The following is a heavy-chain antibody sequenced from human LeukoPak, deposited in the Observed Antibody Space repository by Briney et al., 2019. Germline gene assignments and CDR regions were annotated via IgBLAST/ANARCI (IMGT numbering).Heavy chain of an antibody. Sequence: GASVKVSCKTSGYTFTTYGISWVRQAPGQGLEWMGWISGSNGNTKYAQKVQGRVTMTTDTSTTTAYMEVRSLRSDDTAVYYCVRARDRMVQGVTALFDYWGQGTLVTVSS. D-gene: IGHD3-10*01. V-gene: IGHV1-18*04. CDR2: ISGSNGNT. J-gene: IGHJ4*02. CDR1: GYTFTTYG. CDR3: VRARDRMVQGVTALFDY.